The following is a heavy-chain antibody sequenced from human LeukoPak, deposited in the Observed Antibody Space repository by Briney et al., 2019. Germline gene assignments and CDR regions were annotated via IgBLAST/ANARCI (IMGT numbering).Heavy chain of an antibody. J-gene: IGHJ3*02. D-gene: IGHD1-26*01. V-gene: IGHV3-23*01. Sequence: GGSLRLSCAASGFTFSSYAMSWVRRAPGKGLGWVSAISGSGGSTYYADSVKGRFTISRDNAKNSLYLQMNSLRAEDTAVYYCASASSGSYYAFDIWGQGTMVTVSS. CDR2: ISGSGGST. CDR1: GFTFSSYA. CDR3: ASASSGSYYAFDI.